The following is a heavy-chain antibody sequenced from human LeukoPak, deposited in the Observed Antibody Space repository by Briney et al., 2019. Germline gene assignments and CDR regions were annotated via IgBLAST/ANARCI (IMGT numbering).Heavy chain of an antibody. J-gene: IGHJ6*03. CDR3: ARVSTHYYYMDV. V-gene: IGHV3-21*01. CDR1: GFTFSSYS. CDR2: ISSSSSYI. Sequence: AGGSLRLSCAASGFTFSSYSMNWVRQAPGKGLEWVSSISSSSSYIYYADSLKGRFTISRDNAKNSLYLQMNSLRAEDTAVYYCARVSTHYYYMDVWGKGTTVTVSS. D-gene: IGHD2-2*01.